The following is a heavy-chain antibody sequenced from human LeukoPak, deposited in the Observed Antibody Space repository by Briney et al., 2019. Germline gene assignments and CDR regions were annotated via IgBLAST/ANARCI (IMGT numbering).Heavy chain of an antibody. J-gene: IGHJ6*03. CDR1: GFTFSSYS. D-gene: IGHD5-18*01. CDR3: AREGSYGSPYYYMDV. Sequence: GGSLRPSCAASGFTFSSYSMNWVRQAPGKGLEWVSSISSSSSYIYYADSVKGRFTISRDNAKNSLYLQMNSLRAEDTAVYYCAREGSYGSPYYYMDVWGKGTTVTVSS. V-gene: IGHV3-21*01. CDR2: ISSSSSYI.